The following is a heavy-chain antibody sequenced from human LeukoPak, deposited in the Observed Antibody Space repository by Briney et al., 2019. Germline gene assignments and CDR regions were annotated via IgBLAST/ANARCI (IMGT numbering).Heavy chain of an antibody. CDR3: ASGKNFGVVIIENYFDC. J-gene: IGHJ4*02. CDR1: GCSITSSSYY. Sequence: SETLSLTCTVSGCSITSSSYYWVWIRQPPGKGLEWIGSIYYSGSTYYNPSLKSRVTISVDTSKNQFSLKLSSVTAADTAVYYCASGKNFGVVIIENYFDCWGQGTLVTVSS. D-gene: IGHD3-3*01. V-gene: IGHV4-39*07. CDR2: IYYSGST.